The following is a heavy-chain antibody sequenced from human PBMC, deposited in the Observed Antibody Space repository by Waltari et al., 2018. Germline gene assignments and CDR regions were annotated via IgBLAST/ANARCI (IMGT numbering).Heavy chain of an antibody. J-gene: IGHJ1*01. CDR2: ISSTSNTI. V-gene: IGHV3-11*01. Sequence: QVQLVESGGGLVKPGGSLRLSCAASGFTFSDYYMYWIRQAPGKGLELVSCISSTSNTIYYADSVKGRFTISRDNTKNSLYLQMNSLRAEDTAVYYCARDPEMATFEYFQHWGQGTLVIVSS. D-gene: IGHD5-12*01. CDR1: GFTFSDYY. CDR3: ARDPEMATFEYFQH.